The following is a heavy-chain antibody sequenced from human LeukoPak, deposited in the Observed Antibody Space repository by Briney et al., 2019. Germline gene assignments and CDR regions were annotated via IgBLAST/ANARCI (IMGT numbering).Heavy chain of an antibody. J-gene: IGHJ4*02. D-gene: IGHD6-13*01. V-gene: IGHV3-30*04. CDR2: ISYDGSNK. CDR3: ARDSSAGYSSSWLDY. Sequence: GGSLRLSCAASGFTFSSYAMHWVRQAPGKGLEWVAVISYDGSNKYCADSVKGRFTISRDNSKNTLYLQMNSLRAEDTAVYYCARDSSAGYSSSWLDYWGQGTLVTVSS. CDR1: GFTFSSYA.